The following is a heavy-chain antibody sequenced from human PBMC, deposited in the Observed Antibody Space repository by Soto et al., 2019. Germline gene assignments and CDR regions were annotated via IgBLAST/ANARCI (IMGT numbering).Heavy chain of an antibody. CDR2: IKEDGSEK. CDR3: ARSRFRGLVV. Sequence: GGSLRLSCGGSGFSVSDYFMTWVRQAPGKGLEWVANIKEDGSEKYYVESVKGRFTISRDNAKNSLYLQVNSLRDEDTAVYYCARSRFRGLVVWGQGTTVTVSS. CDR1: GFSVSDYF. V-gene: IGHV3-7*03. J-gene: IGHJ6*02.